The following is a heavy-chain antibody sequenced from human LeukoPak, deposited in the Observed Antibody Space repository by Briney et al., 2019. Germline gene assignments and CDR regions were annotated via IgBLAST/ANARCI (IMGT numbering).Heavy chain of an antibody. CDR1: GGSVSSGSYY. Sequence: SETLSLTCSVSGGSVSSGSYYWGWIRQPPGKGLEWIGYSSYSGSTSYNPSLKSRVTIAVDTSKNQFSLRLRSVTAADTAVYYCARGGGYGDYLFDYWGQGTLVTVSS. V-gene: IGHV4-61*01. CDR3: ARGGGYGDYLFDY. J-gene: IGHJ4*02. CDR2: SSYSGST. D-gene: IGHD4-17*01.